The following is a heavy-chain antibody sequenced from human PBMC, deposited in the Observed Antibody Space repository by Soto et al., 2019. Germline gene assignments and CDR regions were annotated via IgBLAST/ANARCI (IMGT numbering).Heavy chain of an antibody. Sequence: EVQLLESGGGLVQPGGSLRLSCTASGFTFSTYAMSWVRQAPGKGLEWVSTISDSGSTYYADSVKGRFTLSRDNSKNTLYLEMNSLRAEDTAVYYCAKDKGGRYCSRTSCLYSFDYWGQGTLVTVSS. CDR3: AKDKGGRYCSRTSCLYSFDY. CDR2: ISDSGST. V-gene: IGHV3-23*01. D-gene: IGHD2-2*01. CDR1: GFTFSTYA. J-gene: IGHJ4*02.